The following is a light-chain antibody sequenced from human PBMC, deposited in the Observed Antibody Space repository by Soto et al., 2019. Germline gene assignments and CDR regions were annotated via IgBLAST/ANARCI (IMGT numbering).Light chain of an antibody. V-gene: IGKV3-15*01. CDR3: HQRQSWPRT. J-gene: IGKJ1*01. Sequence: EIVMTRSPATLCLSPLEIATLSCSASQSVSSNLAWYQQKPGQAPRLLIYRASTRATGIPARFSGSGSGTEFTLTISSLQSEDFAIYYCHQRQSWPRTLGQGTKVDI. CDR1: QSVSSN. CDR2: RAS.